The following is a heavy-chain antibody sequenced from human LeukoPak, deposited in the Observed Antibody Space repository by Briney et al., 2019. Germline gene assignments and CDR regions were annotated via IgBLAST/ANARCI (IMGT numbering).Heavy chain of an antibody. CDR1: GFTFSSYS. CDR2: ISSSSYI. V-gene: IGHV3-21*01. J-gene: IGHJ4*02. D-gene: IGHD4-23*01. CDR3: ARDYGGASSGY. Sequence: GGSLRLSCAASGFTFSSYSMNWVRQAPGKGLEWVSSISSSSYIYYADSVKGRFTISRDNAENSLYLQMNSLRAEDTAVYYCARDYGGASSGYWGQGTLVTVSS.